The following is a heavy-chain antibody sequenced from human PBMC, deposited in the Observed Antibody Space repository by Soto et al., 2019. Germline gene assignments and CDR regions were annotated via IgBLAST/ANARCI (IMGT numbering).Heavy chain of an antibody. CDR2: IIPIFGTA. Sequence: QVQLVQSGAEVKKPGSSVKVSCKASGGTFSSYAISWVRQAPGQGLEWMGGIIPIFGTANYAQKFQGRVMITGDEYTSIAYMELSSLRSEDTAVYYWARTNGSSSSWDYYYYGMDVWGQGTTVTVSS. CDR1: GGTFSSYA. CDR3: ARTNGSSSSWDYYYYGMDV. V-gene: IGHV1-69*01. J-gene: IGHJ6*02. D-gene: IGHD6-13*01.